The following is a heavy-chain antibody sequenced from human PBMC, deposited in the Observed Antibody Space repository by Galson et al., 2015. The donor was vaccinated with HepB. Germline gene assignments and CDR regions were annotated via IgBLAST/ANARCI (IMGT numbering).Heavy chain of an antibody. J-gene: IGHJ5*02. Sequence: ETLSLTCTVSGGSVSSGSYYWSWIRQPPGKGLEWIGYIYYSGSTNYNPSLKSRVTISVDTSKNQFSLKLSSVTAADTAVYYCARVLCGGSCYSGDWFDPWGQGTLVTVSS. CDR2: IYYSGST. V-gene: IGHV4-61*01. CDR1: GGSVSSGSYY. CDR3: ARVLCGGSCYSGDWFDP. D-gene: IGHD2-15*01.